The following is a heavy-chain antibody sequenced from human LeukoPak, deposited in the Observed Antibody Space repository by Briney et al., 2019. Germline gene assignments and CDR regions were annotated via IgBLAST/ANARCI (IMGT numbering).Heavy chain of an antibody. D-gene: IGHD1/OR15-1a*01. CDR3: AGGNSMDV. J-gene: IGHJ6*04. CDR2: INKDGGGI. V-gene: IGHV3-7*03. CDR1: GFTFSSYW. Sequence: PGGSLRLSCAASGFTFSSYWMSWVRQAPGKGLEGVANINKDGGGISYVDSVKGRFIISRDNARNSLYLQMNSLRVEDTAVYFCAGGNSMDVWGKGTAVTVSS.